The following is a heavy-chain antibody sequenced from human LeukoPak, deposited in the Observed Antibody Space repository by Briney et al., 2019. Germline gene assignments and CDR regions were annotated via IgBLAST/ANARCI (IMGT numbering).Heavy chain of an antibody. Sequence: GGSVKVSCKVSGYTLTELSMHWVRQAPGKGLEWMGGFDPEDGESIYAQKFQGRVTMTEDTSTDTAYMELSSLRSEDTAVYYCATVGGGYCSSTSCSGFDPWGQGTLVTVSS. CDR3: ATVGGGYCSSTSCSGFDP. J-gene: IGHJ5*02. CDR2: FDPEDGES. CDR1: GYTLTELS. V-gene: IGHV1-24*01. D-gene: IGHD2-2*01.